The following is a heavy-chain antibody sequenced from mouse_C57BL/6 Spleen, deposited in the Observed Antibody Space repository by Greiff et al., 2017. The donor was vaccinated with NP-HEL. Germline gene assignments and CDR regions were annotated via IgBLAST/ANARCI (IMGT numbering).Heavy chain of an antibody. Sequence: EVKLQESGPGLVKPSQSLSLTCSVTGYSITSGYYWNWIRQFPGNKLEWMGYRSYDGSNNYNPSLKNRISITRDTSKNQFFLKLNSVTTEDTATYYCARGELRGYWYFDVWGTGTTVTVSS. CDR1: GYSITSGYY. CDR2: RSYDGSN. V-gene: IGHV3-6*01. J-gene: IGHJ1*03. CDR3: ARGELRGYWYFDV. D-gene: IGHD1-1*01.